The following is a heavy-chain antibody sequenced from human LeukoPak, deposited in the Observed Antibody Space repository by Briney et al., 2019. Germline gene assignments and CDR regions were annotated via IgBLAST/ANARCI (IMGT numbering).Heavy chain of an antibody. CDR3: ATSGSVSAVDAFDI. CDR1: GGSISSYF. CDR2: VYFTGTT. Sequence: SETLSLTCSVSGGSISSYFWSWIRQPPGKGLEWIGYVYFTGTTNYNPSLKSRVTISIDKSRKQLSLKLNSVTTADTAVYYCATSGSVSAVDAFDIWGQGTMVTVSS. V-gene: IGHV4-59*01. D-gene: IGHD1-26*01. J-gene: IGHJ3*02.